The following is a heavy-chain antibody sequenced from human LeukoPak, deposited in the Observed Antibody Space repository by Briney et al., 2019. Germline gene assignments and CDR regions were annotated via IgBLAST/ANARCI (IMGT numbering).Heavy chain of an antibody. CDR1: GGSISSYY. Sequence: PSETLSLTCTVSGGSISSYYWSWIRQPAGKGLEWIGRIYTSGSTNYNPSLKSRVTISVDTSKNQFSLKLSSVTAADTAVYYCASGVEMATIPAIDYWGQGTLVTVSS. D-gene: IGHD5-24*01. V-gene: IGHV4-4*07. CDR2: IYTSGST. CDR3: ASGVEMATIPAIDY. J-gene: IGHJ4*02.